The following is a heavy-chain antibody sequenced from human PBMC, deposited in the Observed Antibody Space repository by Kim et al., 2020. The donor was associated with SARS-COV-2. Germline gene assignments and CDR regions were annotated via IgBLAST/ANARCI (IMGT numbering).Heavy chain of an antibody. CDR1: GGSISSSSYY. Sequence: SETLSLTCTVSGGSISSSSYYWGWIRQPPGKGLEWIGSIYYSGSTYYNPSLKSRVTISVDTSKNQFSLKLSSVTAADTAVYYCARHCSSTSCPLYYYYYG. V-gene: IGHV4-39*01. D-gene: IGHD2-2*01. J-gene: IGHJ6*01. CDR2: IYYSGST. CDR3: ARHCSSTSCPLYYYYYG.